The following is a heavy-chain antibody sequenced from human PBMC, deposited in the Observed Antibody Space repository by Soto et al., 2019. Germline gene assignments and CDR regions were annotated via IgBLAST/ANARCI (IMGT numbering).Heavy chain of an antibody. CDR1: GFTFSDEN. V-gene: IGHV3-21*06. Sequence: GALRLSCSASGFTFSDENMSWVRQVPGKGLEWVSGISGGGSYIFYADSVQGRFSIPRDNPKNSLFLEMNSLRVEDTAVYYCARDSDCHSTSCFFPPHVWGQGTTVTVSS. J-gene: IGHJ6*02. CDR3: ARDSDCHSTSCFFPPHV. CDR2: ISGGGSYI. D-gene: IGHD2-2*01.